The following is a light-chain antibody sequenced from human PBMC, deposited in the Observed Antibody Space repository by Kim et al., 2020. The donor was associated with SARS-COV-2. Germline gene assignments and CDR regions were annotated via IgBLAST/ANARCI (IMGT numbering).Light chain of an antibody. CDR3: QQSYSTPET. V-gene: IGKV1-39*01. CDR2: AAS. Sequence: ASVGDRVTITCRASQSISSYLNWYQQKPGKAPKLLIYAASSLQSGDPSRFSGSGSGTDFTLTISSLQPEDFATYYCQQSYSTPETFGQGTKVDIK. CDR1: QSISSY. J-gene: IGKJ1*01.